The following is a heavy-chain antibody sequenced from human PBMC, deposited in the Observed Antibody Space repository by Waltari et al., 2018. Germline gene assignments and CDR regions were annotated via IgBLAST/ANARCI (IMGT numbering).Heavy chain of an antibody. CDR3: ARVIKRVGFLEWFPPLYYYMDV. D-gene: IGHD3-3*02. V-gene: IGHV4-4*07. J-gene: IGHJ6*03. Sequence: QVQLQESGPGLVKPSETLSLTCTVSGGSISSYYWSWIRQPAGKGLEWIGRIYTSGSTNYTPSLKSRVTMSVDTSKNQFSLKLSSVTAADTAVYYCARVIKRVGFLEWFPPLYYYMDVWGKGTTVTVSS. CDR1: GGSISSYY. CDR2: IYTSGST.